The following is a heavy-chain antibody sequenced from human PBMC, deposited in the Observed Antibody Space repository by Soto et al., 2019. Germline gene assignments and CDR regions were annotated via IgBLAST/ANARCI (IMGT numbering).Heavy chain of an antibody. D-gene: IGHD3-3*01. Sequence: PGGSLRLSCAASGFTFSSYAMSWVRQAPGKGLEWVSAISGSGGSTYYADSVKGRFTISRDNSKNTLYLQMNSLRAEDTAVYYCAKSRVTIFGVVVVFDYWGQGTLVTVSS. CDR2: ISGSGGST. CDR1: GFTFSSYA. CDR3: AKSRVTIFGVVVVFDY. J-gene: IGHJ4*02. V-gene: IGHV3-23*01.